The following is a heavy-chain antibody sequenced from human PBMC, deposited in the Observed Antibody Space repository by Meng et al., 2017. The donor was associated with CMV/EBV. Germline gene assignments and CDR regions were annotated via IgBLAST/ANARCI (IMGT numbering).Heavy chain of an antibody. V-gene: IGHV1-18*01. CDR2: ISDYNGNT. J-gene: IGHJ4*02. D-gene: IGHD1-26*01. CDR3: ARGSAVAATTFDY. CDR1: TYTSTSNG. Sequence: QVPLVQSGAEVKKAGASVTVSCNASTYTSTSNGIRWVRPGPGQELEWMIWISDYNGNTNYEQKLKGRVTMTTDTSTSKAYLELRSLRSDDTAVYYCARGSAVAATTFDYWGQGTLVTVSS.